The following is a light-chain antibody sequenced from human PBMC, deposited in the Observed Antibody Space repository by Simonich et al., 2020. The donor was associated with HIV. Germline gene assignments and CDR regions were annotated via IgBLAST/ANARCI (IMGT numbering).Light chain of an antibody. Sequence: DIQMTQSPSTLSASVGDRVTITCRASQTISTWLARYQQKPGKAPKLLIYKASNLESGVPSRFSGSGSGTEFTLTISSLQPDDFATYYCQQYNNYRTFGQGTKVEIK. CDR2: KAS. V-gene: IGKV1-5*03. J-gene: IGKJ1*01. CDR3: QQYNNYRT. CDR1: QTISTW.